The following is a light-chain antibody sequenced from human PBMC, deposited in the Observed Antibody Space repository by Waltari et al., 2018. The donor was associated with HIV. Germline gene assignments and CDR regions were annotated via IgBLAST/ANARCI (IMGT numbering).Light chain of an antibody. CDR1: QSISSK. Sequence: DIQMTQSPSSLSASVGDRVTLTCRSSQSISSKLNWYQQRPGKAPALLIYSASTLKSGVPSRFSGSGSGTDFTLTISSLQTEDFVTYYCQQSYGVPLTFGPGTKVEI. J-gene: IGKJ3*01. V-gene: IGKV1-39*01. CDR2: SAS. CDR3: QQSYGVPLT.